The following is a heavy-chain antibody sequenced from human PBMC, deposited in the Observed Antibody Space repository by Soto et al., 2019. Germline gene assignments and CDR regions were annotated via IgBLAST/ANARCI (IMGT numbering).Heavy chain of an antibody. J-gene: IGHJ4*02. Sequence: EVQLVESGGGLVQPGGSLKLSCAASGFTFSGSAMHWVRQASGKGLEWVGRIRSKANSYATAYAASVKGRFTISRDDSKNTAYLQMNSLKTEDTAVYYCTRRVYREYCSGGSCYSGEDDYWGQGTLVTVSS. CDR3: TRRVYREYCSGGSCYSGEDDY. CDR1: GFTFSGSA. CDR2: IRSKANSYAT. V-gene: IGHV3-73*01. D-gene: IGHD2-15*01.